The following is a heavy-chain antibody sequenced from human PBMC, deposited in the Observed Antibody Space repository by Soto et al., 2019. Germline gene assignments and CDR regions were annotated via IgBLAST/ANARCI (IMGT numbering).Heavy chain of an antibody. D-gene: IGHD4-17*01. Sequence: QVQLVQAGAAVKKPGSSVKVACKASGGTFSSYAISWVRQAPGQWLECMGVIIPSFGTANYAHKFQGRVTITADESTSTAYMELSSLRSEDTAVYYCATDKHHGDYDWFDPWVQGTLVTVSS. CDR3: ATDKHHGDYDWFDP. CDR1: GGTFSSYA. V-gene: IGHV1-69*01. J-gene: IGHJ5*02. CDR2: IIPSFGTA.